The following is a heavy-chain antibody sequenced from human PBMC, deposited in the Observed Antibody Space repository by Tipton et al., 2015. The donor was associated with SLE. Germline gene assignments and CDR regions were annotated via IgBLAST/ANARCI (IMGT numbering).Heavy chain of an antibody. V-gene: IGHV3-NL1*01. CDR1: GFTFSSYG. CDR2: IYSGGGTI. Sequence: SLRLSCAASGFTFSSYGMHWVRQAPGKGLEWVSTIYSGGGTIYYGDSVKGRFTVSRDNSKNTLYLQMNSLRAEDTAVYYCASGLLTDFDYWGQGTLVTVSS. J-gene: IGHJ4*02. D-gene: IGHD3-9*01. CDR3: ASGLLTDFDY.